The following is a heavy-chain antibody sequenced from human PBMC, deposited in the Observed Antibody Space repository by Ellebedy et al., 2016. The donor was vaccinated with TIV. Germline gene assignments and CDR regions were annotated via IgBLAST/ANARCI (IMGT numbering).Heavy chain of an antibody. CDR2: IYYSGSI. Sequence: SETLSLTXAVSGVSVFSGGFYWSWIRQPPGKGLEWIGSIYYSGSIYYNPSLKSRVSISVDASKNQLSLKLKSVTAADTAVYYCATPRVYNDFSSGYYYDYWGQGILVTISS. J-gene: IGHJ4*02. D-gene: IGHD3-3*01. V-gene: IGHV4-39*01. CDR3: ATPRVYNDFSSGYYYDY. CDR1: GVSVFSGGFY.